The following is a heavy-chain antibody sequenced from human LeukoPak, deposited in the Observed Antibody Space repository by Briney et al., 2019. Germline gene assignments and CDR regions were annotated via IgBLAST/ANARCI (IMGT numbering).Heavy chain of an antibody. CDR2: IYYSGST. J-gene: IGHJ5*02. CDR3: ARLEWELLSWFDP. V-gene: IGHV4-39*01. Sequence: SETLSLTCTVSGGSISSSSYYWGWIRQPQGKGREWIGSIYYSGSTYYNPSLMSRVTISVDTSKNQFSLKLSSVTAADTAVYYCARLEWELLSWFDPWGQGTLVAVSS. CDR1: GGSISSSSYY. D-gene: IGHD1-26*01.